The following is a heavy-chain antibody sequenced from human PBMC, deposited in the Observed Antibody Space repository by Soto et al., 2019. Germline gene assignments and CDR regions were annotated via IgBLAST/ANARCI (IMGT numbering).Heavy chain of an antibody. D-gene: IGHD6-13*01. V-gene: IGHV4-31*03. Sequence: QVQLQESGPGLVKPSQTLSLTCTVSGGSISSGGYYWSWIRQHPGKGLEWIGYIYYSGSTYYNPSLKSRVTISVDKSKNQFSLKLSSVTAADTAVYYCARDRNSSSRSNNWFDPWRQGTLVTVSS. CDR3: ARDRNSSSRSNNWFDP. J-gene: IGHJ5*02. CDR1: GGSISSGGYY. CDR2: IYYSGST.